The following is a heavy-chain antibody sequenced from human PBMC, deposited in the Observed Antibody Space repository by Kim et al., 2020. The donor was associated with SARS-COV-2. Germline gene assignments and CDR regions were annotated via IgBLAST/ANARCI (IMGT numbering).Heavy chain of an antibody. J-gene: IGHJ4*02. CDR2: ISGSGGST. Sequence: GGSLRLSCAASGFTFSSYAMSWVRQAPGKGLEWVSAISGSGGSTYYADSVKGRFTISRDNSKNTLYLQMNSLRAEDTAVYYCANKISLSYCSSTSCHRGYWGQGTLVTVSS. D-gene: IGHD2-2*02. CDR3: ANKISLSYCSSTSCHRGY. CDR1: GFTFSSYA. V-gene: IGHV3-23*01.